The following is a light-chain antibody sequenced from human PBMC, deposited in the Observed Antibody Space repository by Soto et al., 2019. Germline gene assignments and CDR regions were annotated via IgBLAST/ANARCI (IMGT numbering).Light chain of an antibody. CDR1: SGDVGSYNL. CDR2: EGS. CDR3: AAWDDSLNGYV. Sequence: QSVLAQPASVSGSPGQSITISCTGTSGDVGSYNLVSWYQQHPGKAPKLMIYEGSKRPSGVSNRFSGSKSGNTASLTISGLQAEDEADYYCAAWDDSLNGYVFGTGTKVTVL. V-gene: IGLV2-23*01. J-gene: IGLJ1*01.